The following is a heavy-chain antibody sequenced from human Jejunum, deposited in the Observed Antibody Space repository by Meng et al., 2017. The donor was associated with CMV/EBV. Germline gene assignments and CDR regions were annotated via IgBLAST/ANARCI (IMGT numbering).Heavy chain of an antibody. CDR1: CSLSTCGVS. J-gene: IGHJ4*02. CDR2: IYWDDDK. CDR3: AHGQGGHNWNDATYNY. Sequence: CSLSTCGVSVGWSRQSPEKALECLALIYWDDDKHNSPTLKGRPTITRGTTKPHAVLTKTYMEPVDTATYYCAHGQGGHNWNDATYNYWGQGTLVTVSS. V-gene: IGHV2-5*02. D-gene: IGHD1-20*01.